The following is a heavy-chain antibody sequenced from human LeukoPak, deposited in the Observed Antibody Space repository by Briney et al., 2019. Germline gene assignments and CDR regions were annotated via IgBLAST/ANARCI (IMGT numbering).Heavy chain of an antibody. CDR2: IYHSGST. CDR1: GYSISSGYY. CDR3: ARLSTVTTSFDY. V-gene: IGHV4-38-2*02. D-gene: IGHD4-17*01. Sequence: SETLSLTCSVSGYSISSGYYWGWIRQPPGKGLEWIGSIYHSGSTYYNPSLKSRVTISVDTSKNQFSLKLSSVTAADTAVYYCARLSTVTTSFDYWGQGTLVTVSS. J-gene: IGHJ4*02.